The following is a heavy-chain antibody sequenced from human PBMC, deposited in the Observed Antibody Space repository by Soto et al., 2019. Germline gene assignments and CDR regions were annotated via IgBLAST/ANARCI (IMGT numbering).Heavy chain of an antibody. CDR2: ISSSSSYT. CDR1: GFTFSSYS. J-gene: IGHJ4*02. CDR3: SRSPNYYDSRAYYGY. D-gene: IGHD3-22*01. Sequence: EVQLVESGGGLVKPGGSLRLCCATSGFTFSSYSMNWVRQAPGKGLECVSSISSSSSYTYYADSVKGRFTISRDNAKNSLYLQMNSLRAEDTAVYYCSRSPNYYDSRAYYGYWGQGPLVTVSS. V-gene: IGHV3-21*01.